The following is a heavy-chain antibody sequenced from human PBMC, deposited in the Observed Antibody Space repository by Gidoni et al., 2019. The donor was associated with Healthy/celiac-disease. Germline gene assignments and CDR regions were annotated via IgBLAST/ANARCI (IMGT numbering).Heavy chain of an antibody. V-gene: IGHV3-11*01. CDR1: GFTFSDYY. CDR3: AGTPYSSSDYYYYGMDV. Sequence: QVQLVESGGGLVQPGGSLRLSCAASGFTFSDYYMSWIRQAPGKGLEWVSYISSSGSTIYYADSVKGRFTISRDNAKNSLYLQMNSLRAEDTAVYYCAGTPYSSSDYYYYGMDVWGQGTTVTVSS. CDR2: ISSSGSTI. D-gene: IGHD6-13*01. J-gene: IGHJ6*02.